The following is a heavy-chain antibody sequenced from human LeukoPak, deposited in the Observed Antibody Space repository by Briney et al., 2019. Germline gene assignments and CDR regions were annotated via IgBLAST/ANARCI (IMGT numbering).Heavy chain of an antibody. V-gene: IGHV3-23*01. CDR2: ISSSGGTT. CDR1: GFTFSSYA. Sequence: TGGSLRLSCAASGFTFSSYAMNWVRQAPGRGLEWVSVISSSGGTTYYPDSVKGRFIISRDNSKNTLYLQMNSLRAEDTAVYYCAKAGIAVPATPEYCGQGTQVTVSS. J-gene: IGHJ4*02. CDR3: AKAGIAVPATPEY. D-gene: IGHD6-19*01.